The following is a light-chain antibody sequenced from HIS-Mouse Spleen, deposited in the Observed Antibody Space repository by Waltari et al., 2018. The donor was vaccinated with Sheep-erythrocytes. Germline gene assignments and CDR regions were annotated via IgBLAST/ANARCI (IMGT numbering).Light chain of an antibody. CDR3: CSYAGSYNHV. J-gene: IGLJ1*01. Sequence: QSALTQPRSVSGSPGQSDPISCTGTSSDVGGYNYSPWYQQHPGKAPKLRIYDVSKRPSGVPDRFSGSKSGNTASLTISGLQAEDEADYYCCSYAGSYNHVFATGTKVTVL. V-gene: IGLV2-11*01. CDR1: SSDVGGYNY. CDR2: DVS.